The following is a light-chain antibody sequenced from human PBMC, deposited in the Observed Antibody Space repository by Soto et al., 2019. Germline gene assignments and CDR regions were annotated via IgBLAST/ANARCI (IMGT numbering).Light chain of an antibody. J-gene: IGKJ1*01. Sequence: DVGLTQSPLSLPVTLGQPASISCRSSQGLIYSDGNTYLNWFQQRPGQSPRGLIYNVSNRDYGVPDRFSGRGSGTDFTLKISRVEAEDIGIYYCMQNTHWPRTFGQGTKVEIK. CDR3: MQNTHWPRT. CDR1: QGLIYSDGNTY. CDR2: NVS. V-gene: IGKV2-30*01.